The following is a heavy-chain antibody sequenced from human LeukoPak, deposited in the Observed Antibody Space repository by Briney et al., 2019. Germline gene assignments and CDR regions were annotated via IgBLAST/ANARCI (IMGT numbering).Heavy chain of an antibody. D-gene: IGHD3-22*01. CDR3: ARHGRDSSGYYLYYFDY. Sequence: SETLSLTCTVSGGSISSYYWSWIRQPPGKGLEWIGYIYYSGSTNYNPPLKSRVTISVDTSKNQFSLKLSSVTAADTAVYYCARHGRDSSGYYLYYFDYWGQGTLVTVSS. CDR2: IYYSGST. V-gene: IGHV4-59*08. J-gene: IGHJ4*02. CDR1: GGSISSYY.